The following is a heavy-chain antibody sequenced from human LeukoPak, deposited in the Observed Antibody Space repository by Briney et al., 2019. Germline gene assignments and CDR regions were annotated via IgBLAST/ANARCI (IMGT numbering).Heavy chain of an antibody. CDR2: INPNSGGT. J-gene: IGHJ4*02. Sequence: ASVKVSCKASGYTFTGYYMHWVRQAPGQGLEWMGWINPNSGGTNYAQKFQGRVTMTTDTSTTTVYMELRSLRSDDTAVYYCASRKLGNDYWGQGTLVTVSS. V-gene: IGHV1-2*02. CDR1: GYTFTGYY. CDR3: ASRKLGNDY. D-gene: IGHD7-27*01.